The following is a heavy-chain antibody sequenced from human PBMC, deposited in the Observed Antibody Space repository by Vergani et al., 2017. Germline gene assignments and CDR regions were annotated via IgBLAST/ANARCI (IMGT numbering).Heavy chain of an antibody. J-gene: IGHJ5*02. V-gene: IGHV3-33*01. CDR3: ARDLRLLYSRFDP. Sequence: QVQLVESGGGVVQPGRSLRLSCAASGFTFNQYGMHWVRQAPGKGLEWVAVTWYDGNNKQYADSVKGRFTISRDHSKSTMYLQMNSLRDEDTGVYYCARDLRLLYSRFDPWGQGTLVTVAS. CDR2: TWYDGNNK. D-gene: IGHD5-12*01. CDR1: GFTFNQYG.